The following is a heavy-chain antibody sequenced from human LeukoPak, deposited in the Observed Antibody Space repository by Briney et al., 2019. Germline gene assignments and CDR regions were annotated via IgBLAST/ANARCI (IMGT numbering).Heavy chain of an antibody. J-gene: IGHJ5*02. Sequence: GASVKVSCKASGYTFTGYYMHWVRQAPGQGLEWMGWINPNSGGTNYAQKFRGRVTMTRDPSISTAYMELSRLRSDDTAVYYCARETLPIYRSSTSCYHNWFDPRGQGTLVTVSS. CDR1: GYTFTGYY. CDR3: ARETLPIYRSSTSCYHNWFDP. CDR2: INPNSGGT. V-gene: IGHV1-2*02. D-gene: IGHD2-2*01.